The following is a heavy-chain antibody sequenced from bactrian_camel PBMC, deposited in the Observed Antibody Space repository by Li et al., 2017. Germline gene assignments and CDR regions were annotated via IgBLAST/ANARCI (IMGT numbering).Heavy chain of an antibody. CDR1: GFTFGSSW. CDR2: INSFGITT. V-gene: IGHV3S40*01. J-gene: IGHJ4*01. CDR3: ANLVGHY. Sequence: VQLVESGGGSVQAGGSLRLSWATSGFTFGSSWISWVRQAPGKGLEWVAGINSFGITTYYKESMKGRFTISRDNAKNMVYLQLNSLKIDDTAMYYCANLVGHYWGQGTQVTVS.